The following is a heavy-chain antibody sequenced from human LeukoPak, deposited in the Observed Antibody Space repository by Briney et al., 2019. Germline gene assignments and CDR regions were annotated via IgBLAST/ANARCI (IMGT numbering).Heavy chain of an antibody. V-gene: IGHV3-30*02. CDR2: IRYDGSNK. Sequence: QAGGSLRLSCAASGFTFDDYAMHWVRQAPGKGLEWVAFIRYDGSNKYYADSVKGRFTISRDNAKNSLYLQMNSLRAEDTALYYCAKDIAAVADFFDYWGQGTLVTVSS. CDR3: AKDIAAVADFFDY. D-gene: IGHD6-19*01. J-gene: IGHJ4*02. CDR1: GFTFDDYA.